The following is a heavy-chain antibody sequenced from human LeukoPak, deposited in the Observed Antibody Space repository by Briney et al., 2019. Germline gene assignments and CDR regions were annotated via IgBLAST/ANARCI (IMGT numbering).Heavy chain of an antibody. Sequence: SVKVSCKASGFTATNFAVQWVRQARGQRLEWIGWIIVGSGATKCAQDFQERVTITRDLSTSTLYMELHSLTSEDTAVYYCAADLSNPRMGASYLDSWGQGTLVTVSS. CDR1: GFTATNFA. V-gene: IGHV1-58*01. J-gene: IGHJ4*02. D-gene: IGHD3-16*01. CDR2: IIVGSGAT. CDR3: AADLSNPRMGASYLDS.